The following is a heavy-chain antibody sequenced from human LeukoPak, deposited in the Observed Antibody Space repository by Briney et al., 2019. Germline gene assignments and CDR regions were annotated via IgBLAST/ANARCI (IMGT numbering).Heavy chain of an antibody. V-gene: IGHV4-59*01. D-gene: IGHD3-3*01. CDR1: GGSISSYY. CDR3: ARGRRTIFGVVTPHFDY. Sequence: SETLSLTCTVSGGSISSYYWSWIRQSPGKGLEWIGYIHDGDNTYYSPSLKSRVTISVDTSKNQFSLRVNSITAADTAVYYCARGRRTIFGVVTPHFDYWGQGTLVPVSS. CDR2: IHDGDNT. J-gene: IGHJ4*02.